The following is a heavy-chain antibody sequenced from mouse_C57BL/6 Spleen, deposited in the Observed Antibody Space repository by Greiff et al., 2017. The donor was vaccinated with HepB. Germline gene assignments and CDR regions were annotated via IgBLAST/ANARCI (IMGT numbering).Heavy chain of an antibody. CDR1: GFTFTDYY. J-gene: IGHJ1*03. Sequence: EVMLVESGGGLVQPGGSLSLSCAASGFTFTDYYMSWVRQPPGKALEWLGFIRNKANGYTTEYSASVKGRFTISRDNSQSILYLQMNALRAEDSATYYCARLLFSHWYFDVWGTGTTVTVSS. D-gene: IGHD2-1*01. CDR3: ARLLFSHWYFDV. CDR2: IRNKANGYTT. V-gene: IGHV7-3*01.